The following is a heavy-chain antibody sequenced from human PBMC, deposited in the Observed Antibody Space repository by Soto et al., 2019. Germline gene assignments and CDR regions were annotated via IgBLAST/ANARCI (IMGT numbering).Heavy chain of an antibody. Sequence: EVQLVESGGGLVKPGGSLRLSCAASGFTFSSYSMNWVRQAPGKGLEWVSSISSSSSYIYYADSVKGRFTISGDNAKNSLYLQMNSLRAEDTAVYYCARSRFAAYYYYGMDVWGQGTTVTVSS. CDR3: ARSRFAAYYYYGMDV. J-gene: IGHJ6*02. D-gene: IGHD3-10*01. CDR1: GFTFSSYS. V-gene: IGHV3-21*01. CDR2: ISSSSSYI.